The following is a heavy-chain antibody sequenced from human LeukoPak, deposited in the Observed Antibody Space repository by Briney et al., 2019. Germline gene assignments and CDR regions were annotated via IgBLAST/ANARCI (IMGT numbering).Heavy chain of an antibody. D-gene: IGHD3-9*01. V-gene: IGHV1-8*03. CDR3: ARDWWGYDVLTGDNWFDP. CDR2: MNPNSGNT. J-gene: IGHJ5*02. Sequence: GASVKVSCKASGYTFTSYDINWVRQATGQGLEWMGWMNPNSGNTGYAQKFQGRVTITRNTSISTAYIELRSLTSDDTAAYYCARDWWGYDVLTGDNWFDPWGQGTLVTVSS. CDR1: GYTFTSYD.